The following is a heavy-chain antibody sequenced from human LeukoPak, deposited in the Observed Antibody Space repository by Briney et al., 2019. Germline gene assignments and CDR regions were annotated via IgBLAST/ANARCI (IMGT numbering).Heavy chain of an antibody. Sequence: GGSLRLSCAASGFTFSDYYMSWIRQAPGKGLEWVSYISSSGSTIYYADSVKGRFTISRDNAKNSLYLQMNSLRAEDTAVYYCARGASTLRYFDWLYWFDPWGQGTLVTVSS. CDR1: GFTFSDYY. V-gene: IGHV3-11*01. J-gene: IGHJ5*02. CDR3: ARGASTLRYFDWLYWFDP. D-gene: IGHD3-9*01. CDR2: ISSSGSTI.